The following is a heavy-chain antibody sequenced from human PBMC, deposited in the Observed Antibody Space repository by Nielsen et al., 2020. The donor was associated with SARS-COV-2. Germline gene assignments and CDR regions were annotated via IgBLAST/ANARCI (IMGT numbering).Heavy chain of an antibody. Sequence: GGSLRLSCAASGFTFSSYSMNWVRQAPGKGLEWVSSISSSSSYIYYADSVKGRFTISRDNAKNSLCLQMNSLRAEDTAVYYCARDPLLAPSYYYYMDVWGKGTTVTVSS. V-gene: IGHV3-21*01. CDR3: ARDPLLAPSYYYYMDV. CDR2: ISSSSSYI. CDR1: GFTFSSYS. J-gene: IGHJ6*03. D-gene: IGHD2-15*01.